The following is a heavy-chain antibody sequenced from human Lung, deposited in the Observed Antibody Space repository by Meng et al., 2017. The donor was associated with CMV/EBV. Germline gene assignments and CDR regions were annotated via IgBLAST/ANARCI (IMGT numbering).Heavy chain of an antibody. CDR1: GFTFTSYP. V-gene: IGHV3-21*01. Sequence: GGSLRLXXAASGFTFTSYPMSWVRQAPGKGLEWVSSHSSSTNYIFYADSVKGRFTISRDNAKNSLYLQMNSLRAEDTAVYYCARDSTVSRRWDGMDVWGQGXTVTVSS. J-gene: IGHJ6*02. CDR3: ARDSTVSRRWDGMDV. D-gene: IGHD4-11*01. CDR2: HSSSTNYI.